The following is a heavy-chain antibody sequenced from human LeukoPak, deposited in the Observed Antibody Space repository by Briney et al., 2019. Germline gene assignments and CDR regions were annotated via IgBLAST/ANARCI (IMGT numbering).Heavy chain of an antibody. J-gene: IGHJ5*02. CDR2: MYHSGST. CDR3: AGGPNYYDIA. CDR1: GYSISSGYY. V-gene: IGHV4-38-2*02. D-gene: IGHD3-22*01. Sequence: SETLSLTCTVSGYSISSGYYWGWIRQPPGKGLEWIGSMYHSGSTFYNPSLKSRVTISVDTSNNQFSLKLSSVTAADTAVYYCAGGPNYYDIAWGQGTLVTVSS.